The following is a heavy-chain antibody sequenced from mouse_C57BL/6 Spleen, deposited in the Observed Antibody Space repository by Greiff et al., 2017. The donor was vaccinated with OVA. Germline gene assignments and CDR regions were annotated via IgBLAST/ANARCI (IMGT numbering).Heavy chain of an antibody. CDR1: GYTFTSYW. D-gene: IGHD2-2*01. CDR2: INPSNGGT. Sequence: QVQLQQPGTELVKPGASVKLSCKASGYTFTSYWMHWVKQRPGQGLEWIGNINPSNGGTNYNEKFKSKATLTVDKSSSTAYMQLSRLTSEDSAVYYCARVGYLRPYWYFDVWGTGTTVTVSS. CDR3: ARVGYLRPYWYFDV. V-gene: IGHV1-53*01. J-gene: IGHJ1*03.